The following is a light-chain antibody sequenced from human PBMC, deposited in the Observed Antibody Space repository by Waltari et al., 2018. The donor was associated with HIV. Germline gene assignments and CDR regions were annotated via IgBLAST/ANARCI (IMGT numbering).Light chain of an antibody. CDR1: NIRSKS. CDR2: DDR. Sequence: SYVLTPAPSMSVAPGQTARITCGGSNIRSKSVHWYQQRRGQAPALVVYDDRDRPAGIPERFSCSNSGNAGTLTSSRVEAGDEADYYCQVWVWDIGGGHVVFGGGTKLTVL. CDR3: QVWVWDIGGGHVV. J-gene: IGLJ2*01. V-gene: IGLV3-21*02.